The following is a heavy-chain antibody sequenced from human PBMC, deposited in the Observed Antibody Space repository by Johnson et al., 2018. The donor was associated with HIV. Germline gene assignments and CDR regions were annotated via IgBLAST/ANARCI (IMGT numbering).Heavy chain of an antibody. CDR3: AKERAYIRTFDI. J-gene: IGHJ3*02. D-gene: IGHD5-18*01. CDR2: ISYDGSNK. V-gene: IGHV3-30*04. Sequence: QVQLVESGGGLVKPGGSLRLSCVASGFRFSSYAVHWVRQAPGKGLEWVAVISYDGSNKYYADSVKGRFTISRDNSKNTLYLQMNSLRAEDTAVYYCAKERAYIRTFDIWGQGTLVTVSS. CDR1: GFRFSSYA.